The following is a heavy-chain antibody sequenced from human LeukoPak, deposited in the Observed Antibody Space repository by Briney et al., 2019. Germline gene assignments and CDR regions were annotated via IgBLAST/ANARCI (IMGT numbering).Heavy chain of an antibody. D-gene: IGHD6-13*01. CDR2: IKQDGSEK. Sequence: GGSLRLSCAPSGFTFSSYWMSGVRQAPGKGLEGVANIKQDGSEKYYVDSVKGRFTISRDNAKNSLYLQMNSLRAEDTAVYYCAMEQQQLYGMDVWGQGTTVTVSS. CDR1: GFTFSSYW. V-gene: IGHV3-7*04. CDR3: AMEQQQLYGMDV. J-gene: IGHJ6*02.